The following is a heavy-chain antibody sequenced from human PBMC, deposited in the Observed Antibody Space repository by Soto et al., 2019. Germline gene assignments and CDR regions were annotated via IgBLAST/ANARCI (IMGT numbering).Heavy chain of an antibody. CDR2: IYYSGST. CDR3: ASCNLINGTTGFL. V-gene: IGHV4-39*01. D-gene: IGHD1-7*01. Sequence: PSETLSLTCTVSGGSISSSSYYWGWIRQPPGKGLEWIGSIYYSGSTYYNPSLKSRVTISVDTSKNQFSLKLSSVTAADTAVYYCASCNLINGTTGFLWGQGTLVTVSS. J-gene: IGHJ4*02. CDR1: GGSISSSSYY.